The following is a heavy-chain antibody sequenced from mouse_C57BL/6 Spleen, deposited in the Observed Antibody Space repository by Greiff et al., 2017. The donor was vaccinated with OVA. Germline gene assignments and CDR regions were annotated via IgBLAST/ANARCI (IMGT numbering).Heavy chain of an antibody. CDR1: GYTFTSYW. J-gene: IGHJ2*01. V-gene: IGHV1-53*01. D-gene: IGHD4-1*01. CDR2: INPSNGGT. Sequence: QVQLQQPGPELVKPGASVKLSCKASGYTFTSYWMHWVKQRPGQGLEWIGNINPSNGGTNYNEKFKSKATLTVDKSSSTAYMQLSSLTSEDSAVYYCARVGLRTYYFDYWGQGTTLTVSS. CDR3: ARVGLRTYYFDY.